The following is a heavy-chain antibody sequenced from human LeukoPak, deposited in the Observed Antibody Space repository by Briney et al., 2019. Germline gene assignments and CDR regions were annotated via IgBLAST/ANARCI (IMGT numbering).Heavy chain of an antibody. CDR2: ISGSSGIT. Sequence: AGGSLRLSCAASGFTFSSYAMSWVRQAPGKGLEWVPAISGSSGITYYADSVKGRFTISRDNSKNSLYLQMNSLRAEDTAVYYCAKVHRVGPTKSFDYWGQGTLVTVSS. J-gene: IGHJ4*02. CDR1: GFTFSSYA. D-gene: IGHD1-26*01. V-gene: IGHV3-23*01. CDR3: AKVHRVGPTKSFDY.